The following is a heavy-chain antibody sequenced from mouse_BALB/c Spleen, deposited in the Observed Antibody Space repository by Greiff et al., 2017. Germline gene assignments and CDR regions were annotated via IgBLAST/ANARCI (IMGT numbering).Heavy chain of an antibody. CDR2: IWAGGST. Sequence: VKLMESGPGLVAPSQSLSITCTVSGFSLTSYGVHWVRQPPGKGLEWLGVIWAGGSTNYNSALMSRLSISKDNSKSQVFLKMNSLQTDDTAMYYCARDGYDGTGFAYWGQGTLVTVSA. J-gene: IGHJ3*01. D-gene: IGHD2-2*01. V-gene: IGHV2-9*02. CDR1: GFSLTSYG. CDR3: ARDGYDGTGFAY.